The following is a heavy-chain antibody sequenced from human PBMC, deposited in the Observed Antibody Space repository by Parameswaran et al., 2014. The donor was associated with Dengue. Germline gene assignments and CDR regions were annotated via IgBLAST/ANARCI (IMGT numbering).Heavy chain of an antibody. CDR2: ISPYNGDT. D-gene: IGHD3-22*01. Sequence: SWVRQAPGQGLEWMGWISPYNGDTKFAQNLQDRVTMTTETSTSTVYMELRSLRSDDTAIYYCARDSSGLFDPVGQGTLVTVSS. CDR3: ARDSSGLFDP. V-gene: IGHV1-18*01. J-gene: IGHJ5*02.